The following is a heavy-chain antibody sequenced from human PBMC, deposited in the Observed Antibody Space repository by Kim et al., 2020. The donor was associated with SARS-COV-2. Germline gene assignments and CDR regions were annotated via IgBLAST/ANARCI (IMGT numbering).Heavy chain of an antibody. J-gene: IGHJ4*02. CDR1: GFTLSSYG. CDR3: ARDRAIAAAGTLDY. D-gene: IGHD6-13*01. Sequence: GGSLRLSCAASGFTLSSYGMHWVRQAPGKGLEWVAVISYDGSNKYYADSVKGRFTISRDNSKNTLYLQMNSLRAEDTAVYYCARDRAIAAAGTLDYWDQG. CDR2: ISYDGSNK. V-gene: IGHV3-33*05.